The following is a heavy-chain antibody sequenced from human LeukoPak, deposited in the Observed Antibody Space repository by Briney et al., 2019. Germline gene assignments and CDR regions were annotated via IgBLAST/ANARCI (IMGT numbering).Heavy chain of an antibody. CDR2: IYYSGST. D-gene: IGHD2-2*01. V-gene: IGHV4-59*01. CDR3: ARTTEGYCSSASCFGFSYSYYMDV. Sequence: PSETLSLTCTVSGGSISSYYWSWIRQPPGKGLEWIGFIYYSGSTNYNPSLKSRVTISVDTSKNQFSLKLSSVIAADTAVYYCARTTEGYCSSASCFGFSYSYYMDVWGKGTTVTISS. J-gene: IGHJ6*03. CDR1: GGSISSYY.